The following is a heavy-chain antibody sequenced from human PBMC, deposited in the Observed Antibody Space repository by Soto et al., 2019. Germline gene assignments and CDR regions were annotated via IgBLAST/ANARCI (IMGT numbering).Heavy chain of an antibody. CDR2: IYYTGST. CDR1: GGSITIGDYY. V-gene: IGHV4-30-4*01. CDR3: VRRLAVKPRYQFDN. J-gene: IGHJ4*02. D-gene: IGHD2-2*01. Sequence: PSETLSLTCTVSGGSITIGDYYWSWVCQPPGKDLEYIGYIYYTGSTYYNPSLNRRVTLSVDTSKNQFSLILSSVTAADTAGYYCVRRLAVKPRYQFDNCGQGTLGTVSA.